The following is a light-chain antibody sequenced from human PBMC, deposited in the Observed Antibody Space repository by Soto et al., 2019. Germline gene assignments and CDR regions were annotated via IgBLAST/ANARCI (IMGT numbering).Light chain of an antibody. CDR2: EVS. CDR1: STDVGGYDY. CDR3: SSYTSSSTVV. J-gene: IGLJ2*01. Sequence: QSALTQHASVSGSPGQSITLSCTGTSTDVGGYDYVSWYPQHPGKAPKLMISEVSNRPSGVSNRFSGSKSGNTASLTISGLQAEDEADYYCSSYTSSSTVVFGGGTKVTVL. V-gene: IGLV2-14*01.